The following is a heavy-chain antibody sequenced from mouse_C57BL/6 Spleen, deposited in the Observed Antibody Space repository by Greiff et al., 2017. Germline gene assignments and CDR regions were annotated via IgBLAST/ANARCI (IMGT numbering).Heavy chain of an antibody. CDR3: ARRYYDAMDY. Sequence: VQLQQSGPELVKPGASVKLSCKASASTFTTYDINWLNQRPGQGLEGIGWLYPRDGSTKYNEKFKGKDTLTVDTTSSTAYMGLHSLTSEDSAVYFCARRYYDAMDYWGQGTSVTVSS. J-gene: IGHJ4*01. CDR1: ASTFTTYD. CDR2: LYPRDGST. V-gene: IGHV1-85*01.